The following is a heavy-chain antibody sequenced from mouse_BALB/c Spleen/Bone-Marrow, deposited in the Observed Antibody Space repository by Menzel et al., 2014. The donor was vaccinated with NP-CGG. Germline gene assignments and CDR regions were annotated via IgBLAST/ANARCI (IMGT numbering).Heavy chain of an antibody. J-gene: IGHJ2*01. D-gene: IGHD2-14*01. CDR2: IHPNRGNT. CDR1: GYTFTSSW. V-gene: IGHV1S130*01. Sequence: VKLMESGSVLVRPGASVTLYCKASGYTFTSSWMHWAKQRPGQGLEWIGEIHPNRGNTKYNEKFKGKATLTVDTSSTSAYVDLSSLTAEDSAVYYCARHHRYAYYFDYWGQGTTLTVSS. CDR3: ARHHRYAYYFDY.